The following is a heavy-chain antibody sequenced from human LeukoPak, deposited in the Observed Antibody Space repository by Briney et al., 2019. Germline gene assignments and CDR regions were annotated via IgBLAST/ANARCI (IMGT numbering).Heavy chain of an antibody. CDR2: FYTSANT. J-gene: IGHJ6*03. Sequence: SETLSLTCTVSGDSVSGYYGSWIRQPPGKGLEWIGYFYTSANTNYNPSLKSRVTMSVDTPKNQFSLKLSSVTAADTAVYYCARGLRDEERHYGYYYMDVWGKGTTVTVSS. CDR3: ARGLRDEERHYGYYYMDV. D-gene: IGHD3-22*01. V-gene: IGHV4-4*09. CDR1: GDSVSGYY.